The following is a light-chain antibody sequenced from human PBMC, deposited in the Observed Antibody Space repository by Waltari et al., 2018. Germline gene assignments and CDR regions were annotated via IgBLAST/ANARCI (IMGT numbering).Light chain of an antibody. CDR1: QSVYSN. CDR2: GAS. CDR3: QQYHDWPPVT. V-gene: IGKV3-15*01. Sequence: TMMTQSPATLSVSPEERVTLSCRASQSVYSNLAWYPKKPGQAPRLLLYGASTRATGIPVRFSGSVSRTEFTLTISSLQSEDFAIYFCQQYHDWPPVTFGGGTKVEIK. J-gene: IGKJ4*01.